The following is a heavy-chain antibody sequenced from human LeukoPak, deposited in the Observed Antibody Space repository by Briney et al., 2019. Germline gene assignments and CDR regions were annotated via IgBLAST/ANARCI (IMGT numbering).Heavy chain of an antibody. CDR1: GFTFSSYS. CDR3: ARGTSHWIDWFDP. Sequence: PGGSLRLSCAASGFTFSSYSMNWVRQATGKGLEWVSYISSSSSTIYYADSVKGRFTISRDNAKNSLYLQMNSLRDEDTAVYYCARGTSHWIDWFDPWGQGTLVTVSS. J-gene: IGHJ5*02. D-gene: IGHD2-2*01. CDR2: ISSSSSTI. V-gene: IGHV3-48*02.